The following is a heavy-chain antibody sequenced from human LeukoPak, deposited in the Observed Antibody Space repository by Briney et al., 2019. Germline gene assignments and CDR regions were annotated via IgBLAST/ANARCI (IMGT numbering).Heavy chain of an antibody. Sequence: ASVKVSCKASGYTFTSYGISWVRQAPGQGLEWMGWIRVYNGNTNYAQKLQGRVTMATDTSTSTAYMELRSLRSDDTAVYYCARDVAQSIVGATGRDYWGQGTLVTVSS. V-gene: IGHV1-18*01. CDR3: ARDVAQSIVGATGRDY. CDR2: IRVYNGNT. CDR1: GYTFTSYG. D-gene: IGHD1-26*01. J-gene: IGHJ4*02.